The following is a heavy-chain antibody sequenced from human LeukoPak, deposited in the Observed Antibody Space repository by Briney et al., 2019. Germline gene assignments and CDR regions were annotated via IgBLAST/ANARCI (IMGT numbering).Heavy chain of an antibody. V-gene: IGHV3-23*01. Sequence: PGGSLRLSCAASGFTLSNYDMIWVRQAPGRGLEWVSGIRESGGGTYYTDSVEGRFTVSRDNSKNTLYLQMNSLRAEDTAVYYCARRGIVVRGFLIGLHKQAYYFDYWGQGALVTVSS. CDR1: GFTLSNYD. D-gene: IGHD3-10*01. CDR3: ARRGIVVRGFLIGLHKQAYYFDY. J-gene: IGHJ4*02. CDR2: IRESGGGT.